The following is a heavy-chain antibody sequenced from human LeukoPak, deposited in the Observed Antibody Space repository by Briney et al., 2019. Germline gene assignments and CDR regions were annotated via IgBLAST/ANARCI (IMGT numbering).Heavy chain of an antibody. CDR3: ARGFGGSSSGSSDY. V-gene: IGHV3-21*01. Sequence: PGGSLRLSCAASGFTFSSYSMNWVRQAPGKGLEWVSSISSSTNYIYYADSVKGRFTISRDNAKNPLYLQMNSLRAEDTAVYYCARGFGGSSSGSSDYWGQGTLVTVSS. CDR2: ISSSTNYI. CDR1: GFTFSSYS. J-gene: IGHJ4*02. D-gene: IGHD3-10*01.